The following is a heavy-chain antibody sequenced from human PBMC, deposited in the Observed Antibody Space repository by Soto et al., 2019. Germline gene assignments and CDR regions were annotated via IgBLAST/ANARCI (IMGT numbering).Heavy chain of an antibody. CDR2: ISAYNGNT. J-gene: IGHJ4*02. V-gene: IGHV1-18*01. D-gene: IGHD3-10*01. CDR1: GYTFTSYG. CDR3: ARRSAFRELTGFDY. Sequence: VKVSCKASGYTFTSYGISWVRQAPGQGLEWMGWISAYNGNTNYAQKLQGRVTMTTDTSTSTAYMELRSLRSDDTAVYYCARRSAFRELTGFDYWGQGTLVTVSS.